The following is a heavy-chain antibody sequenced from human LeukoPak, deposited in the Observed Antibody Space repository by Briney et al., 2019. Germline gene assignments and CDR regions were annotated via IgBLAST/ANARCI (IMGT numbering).Heavy chain of an antibody. Sequence: EASVKVSCKASGYTFTSYDINWVRQATGQGLEWMGWMNPNSGNTGYAQKFQGRVTMTRDMSTSTVYMELSSLRSEDTAVYYCARDPASSPLWGQGTLVTVSS. CDR3: ARDPASSPL. D-gene: IGHD2-2*01. CDR2: MNPNSGNT. CDR1: GYTFTSYD. V-gene: IGHV1-8*02. J-gene: IGHJ4*02.